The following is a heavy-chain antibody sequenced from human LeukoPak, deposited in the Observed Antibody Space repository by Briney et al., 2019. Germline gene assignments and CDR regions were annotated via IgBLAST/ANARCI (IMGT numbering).Heavy chain of an antibody. CDR1: GFSFSNYG. CDR3: AKPTSGSGSFLIDS. V-gene: IGHV3-33*06. Sequence: GRSLRLSCAASGFSFSNYGMPWVHQAPGKGLEWVAVIWGDGSYKYYADSVKGRFTISRDNSKNTLYLQITSLRAEDTAVYYCAKPTSGSGSFLIDSWGQGTLVTVSS. J-gene: IGHJ4*02. D-gene: IGHD1-26*01. CDR2: IWGDGSYK.